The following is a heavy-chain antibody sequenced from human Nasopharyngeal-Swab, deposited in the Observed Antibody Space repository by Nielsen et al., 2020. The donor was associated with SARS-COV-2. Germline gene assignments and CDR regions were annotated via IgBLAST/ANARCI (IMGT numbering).Heavy chain of an antibody. J-gene: IGHJ5*02. CDR3: ASKRLTHYNCFDP. D-gene: IGHD1-14*01. CDR2: IYHSGST. Sequence: SETLSLTFAVFGGSISSGGYSWSWIRQPPGKGLEWIGYIYHSGSTYYNPSLKSRVTISVDRSKNQFSLKLSSVTAADTAVYYCASKRLTHYNCFDPWGQGTLVTVSS. V-gene: IGHV4-30-2*01. CDR1: GGSISSGGYS.